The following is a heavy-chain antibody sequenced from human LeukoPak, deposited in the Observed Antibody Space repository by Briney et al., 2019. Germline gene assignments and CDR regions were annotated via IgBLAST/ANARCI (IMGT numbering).Heavy chain of an antibody. D-gene: IGHD3-22*01. CDR3: ARDPNHYYDSSGYPAYFDY. J-gene: IGHJ4*02. CDR1: GGSISSYY. V-gene: IGHV4-59*01. CDR2: IYYSGST. Sequence: SETLSLTCTVSGGSISSYYWSWIRQPPGKGLEWIGYIYYSGSTNYNPSLKSRVTISVDTSKNQFSLKLSSVTAADTAVYYCARDPNHYYDSSGYPAYFDYWGQGTLVTVSS.